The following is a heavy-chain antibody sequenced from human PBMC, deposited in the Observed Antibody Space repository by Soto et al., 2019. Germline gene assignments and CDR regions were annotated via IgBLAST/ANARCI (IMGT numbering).Heavy chain of an antibody. CDR2: INHSGST. J-gene: IGHJ6*02. Sequence: SETLSLTCAVYGGSFSGYYWSWIRQPPGKGLEWIGEINHSGSTNYNPSLKSRVTISVDTSKNQFSLKLSSVTAADTAVYYCARGGWVYSSGWYRYYYGMDVWGQGTTVTVSS. CDR3: ARGGWVYSSGWYRYYYGMDV. CDR1: GGSFSGYY. V-gene: IGHV4-34*01. D-gene: IGHD6-19*01.